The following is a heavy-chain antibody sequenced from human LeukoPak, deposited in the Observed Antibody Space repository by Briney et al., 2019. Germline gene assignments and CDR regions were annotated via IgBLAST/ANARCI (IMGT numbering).Heavy chain of an antibody. CDR2: IYHSGST. V-gene: IGHV4-38-2*02. Sequence: KPSETLSLTCTVSGYSISSGYYWGWIRQPPGKGLEWIGSIYHSGSTYYNPSLKSRVTISVDTSKNQFSLKLSSVTAADTAVYYCARDLQYGWELPTGNYWGQGTLVTVSS. CDR1: GYSISSGYY. CDR3: ARDLQYGWELPTGNY. J-gene: IGHJ4*02. D-gene: IGHD1-26*01.